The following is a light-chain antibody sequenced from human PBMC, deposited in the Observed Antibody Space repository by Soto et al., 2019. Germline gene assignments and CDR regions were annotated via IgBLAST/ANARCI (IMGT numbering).Light chain of an antibody. CDR1: QSVSSSY. V-gene: IGKV3-20*01. J-gene: IGKJ3*01. CDR2: GAS. CDR3: QQYGSSLLFT. Sequence: EIVLTQSPGTLSLSPGERATLSCRASQSVSSSYLAWYQQKPGQAPRLLIYGASSRATGIPDRFSGSGSGTDFTLTISRLEPEDFAVYYCQQYGSSLLFTFGPGTKVEIQ.